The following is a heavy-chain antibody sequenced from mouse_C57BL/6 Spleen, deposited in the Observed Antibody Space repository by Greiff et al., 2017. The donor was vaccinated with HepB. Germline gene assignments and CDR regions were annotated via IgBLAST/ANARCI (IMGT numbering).Heavy chain of an antibody. CDR3: AIFGLGGYYGSSYYFDY. CDR2: INPSSGYT. Sequence: QVQLQQSGAELARPGASVKMSCKASGYTFTSYTMHWVKQRPRQGLEWIGYINPSSGYTKYNQKFKDKATLTADKSSSTAYMQLSSLTSEDSAVYYCAIFGLGGYYGSSYYFDYWGQGTTLTVSS. J-gene: IGHJ2*01. D-gene: IGHD1-1*01. V-gene: IGHV1-4*01. CDR1: GYTFTSYT.